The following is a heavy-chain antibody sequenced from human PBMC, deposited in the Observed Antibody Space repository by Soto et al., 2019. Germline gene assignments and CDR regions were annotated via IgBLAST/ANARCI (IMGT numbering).Heavy chain of an antibody. CDR3: AKIGRVDC. Sequence: PGGYLRLSCAASGFTFSNYAMNWVRQAPGMGLEWVSTISNTDGTTYYADSVKGRFAISRDNSKNTLYLQMDSLRVEDTAVYYCAKIGRVDCWGQGALVTLSS. CDR2: ISNTDGTT. J-gene: IGHJ4*02. CDR1: GFTFSNYA. V-gene: IGHV3-23*01. D-gene: IGHD1-26*01.